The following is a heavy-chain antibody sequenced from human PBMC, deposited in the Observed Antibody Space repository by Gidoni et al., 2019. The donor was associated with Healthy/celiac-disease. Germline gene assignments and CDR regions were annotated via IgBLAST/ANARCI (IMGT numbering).Heavy chain of an antibody. V-gene: IGHV4-34*01. CDR2: INHSGST. CDR3: ARVTIFGVEQAKGIDY. J-gene: IGHJ4*02. D-gene: IGHD3-3*01. Sequence: QVQLQQWGAGLLKPSATLSLTCAVYGGSFGGYYWSWIRQPPGKGLEWIGEINHSGSTNYNPSLKSRVTISVDTSKNQFSLKLSSVTAADTAVYYCARVTIFGVEQAKGIDYWGQGTLVTVSS. CDR1: GGSFGGYY.